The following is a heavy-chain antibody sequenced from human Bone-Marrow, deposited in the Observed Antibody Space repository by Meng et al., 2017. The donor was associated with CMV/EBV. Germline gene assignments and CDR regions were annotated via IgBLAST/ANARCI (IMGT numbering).Heavy chain of an antibody. V-gene: IGHV1-8*02. Sequence: ASVKVSCKASGYTFTSYGISWVRQATGQGLEWMGWINPNSGNTGYAQKFQGRVTMTRNTSISTAYMELSSLRSEDTAVYYCARGDCSSTSCYSNYYYGMDVWGQGATVTGSS. D-gene: IGHD2-2*02. CDR2: INPNSGNT. J-gene: IGHJ6*02. CDR1: GYTFTSYG. CDR3: ARGDCSSTSCYSNYYYGMDV.